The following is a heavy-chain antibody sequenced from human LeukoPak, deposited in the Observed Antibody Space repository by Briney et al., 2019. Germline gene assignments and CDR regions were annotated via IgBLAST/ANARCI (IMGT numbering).Heavy chain of an antibody. CDR3: ARGEFWGRLDY. V-gene: IGHV3-30-3*01. D-gene: IGHD7-27*01. CDR2: ISYDGSNK. J-gene: IGHJ4*02. CDR1: GFTFSSYA. Sequence: GRSLRLSCAASGFTFSSYAMHWVRQAPGKGLEWVAVISYDGSNKYYADPVKSRFTISRDNSKNTLYLQMNSLRAEDTAVYYCARGEFWGRLDYWGQGTLVTVSS.